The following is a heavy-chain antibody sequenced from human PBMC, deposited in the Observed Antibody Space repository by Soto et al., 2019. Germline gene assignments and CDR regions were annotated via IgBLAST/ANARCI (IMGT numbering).Heavy chain of an antibody. CDR2: IWYDGSNK. D-gene: IGHD3-22*01. J-gene: IGHJ4*02. CDR3: ARDGASYYYDSSGYYPFDY. CDR1: GFTFSSYG. V-gene: IGHV3-33*01. Sequence: GGSLRLSCAASGFTFSSYGMHWVRQAPGKGLEWVAVIWYDGSNKYYADSVKGRFTISRDNSKNTLYLQMNSLRAEDTAVYYCARDGASYYYDSSGYYPFDYWGQGTPVTVSS.